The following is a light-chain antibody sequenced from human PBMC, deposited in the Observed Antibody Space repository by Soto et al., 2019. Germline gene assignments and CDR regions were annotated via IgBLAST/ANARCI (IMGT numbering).Light chain of an antibody. CDR3: QHRSSWPGA. CDR1: QSVSRN. V-gene: IGKV3-11*01. CDR2: DAS. Sequence: EIVLTQSPGTLSLSPGERATLSCRASQSVSRNLAWYQQKPGQAPRLLIYDASNRATGIPARFSGSGSGTDFTLTISSLEPEDFAVYYCQHRSSWPGAFGPGTKVDIK. J-gene: IGKJ3*01.